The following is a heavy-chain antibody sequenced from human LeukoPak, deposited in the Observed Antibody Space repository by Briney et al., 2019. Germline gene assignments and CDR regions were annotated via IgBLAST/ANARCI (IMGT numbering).Heavy chain of an antibody. CDR1: GFTFSSYE. CDR2: ISSSGSTI. D-gene: IGHD4-23*01. V-gene: IGHV3-48*03. J-gene: IGHJ6*02. Sequence: GGSLRLSCAASGFTFSSYEMNWVRQAPGKGLEWVSYISSSGSTIYYADSVKGRFTISRDNAKNSLYLQMNSLRAEDTAGYYCAREGDDYGGNPSYYYYGMDVWGQGTTVTVSS. CDR3: AREGDDYGGNPSYYYYGMDV.